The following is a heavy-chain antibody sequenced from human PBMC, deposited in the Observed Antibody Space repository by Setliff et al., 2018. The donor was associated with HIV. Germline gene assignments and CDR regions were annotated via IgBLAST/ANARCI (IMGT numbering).Heavy chain of an antibody. CDR3: ASEARTRSTYYYSMDV. D-gene: IGHD2-2*01. Sequence: NPSETLSLTCTVSGGSISSYFWSWIRQPAGKELEWIGHIYNDGSTIYNPSLKSRLTISLDTSKNEFSLRLTSVTAADTAVYYCASEARTRSTYYYSMDVWGKGTTVTVSS. J-gene: IGHJ6*03. CDR1: GGSISSYF. V-gene: IGHV4-4*07. CDR2: IYNDGST.